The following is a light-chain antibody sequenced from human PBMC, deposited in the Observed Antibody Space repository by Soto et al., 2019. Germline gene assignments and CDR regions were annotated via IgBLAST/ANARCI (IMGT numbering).Light chain of an antibody. CDR1: SSDDGGYNY. Sequence: QSALTQPASVSGSSGQSITISCTETSSDDGGYNYVSWYQQHPGKAPKLMIYEVSNRPSGVSNRFSGSKSGNTASLTISGLQAEDEADYYCSSYTSSSTLVVFGGGTKLTVL. J-gene: IGLJ2*01. CDR2: EVS. V-gene: IGLV2-14*01. CDR3: SSYTSSSTLVV.